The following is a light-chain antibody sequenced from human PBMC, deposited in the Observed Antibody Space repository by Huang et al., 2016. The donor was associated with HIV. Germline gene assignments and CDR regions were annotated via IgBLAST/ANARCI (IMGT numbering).Light chain of an antibody. Sequence: DIVMTQSPLSLPVTPGEPASISCRSSQSLLHSNGYNYLDWYLQKPGQAPQLLIYLASNRASEVPDRFNGSGAGTDFTLKIGRVAAEDVGVYYCMQALQTPTFGQGTKVDIK. V-gene: IGKV2-28*01. CDR3: MQALQTPT. CDR2: LAS. J-gene: IGKJ1*01. CDR1: QSLLHSNGYNY.